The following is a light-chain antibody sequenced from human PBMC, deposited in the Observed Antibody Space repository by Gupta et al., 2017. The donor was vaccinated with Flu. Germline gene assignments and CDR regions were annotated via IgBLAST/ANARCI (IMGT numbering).Light chain of an antibody. CDR1: QSVSSSS. Sequence: SPGERATLSCRASQSVSSSSLAWYQQKVGQAPSLLIYGASSRATGIPDRFSGSGSGTDFTLTISRLEPEDFAVYYCQQYGSSPGTFGQGTKVEIK. CDR3: QQYGSSPGT. CDR2: GAS. J-gene: IGKJ1*01. V-gene: IGKV3-20*01.